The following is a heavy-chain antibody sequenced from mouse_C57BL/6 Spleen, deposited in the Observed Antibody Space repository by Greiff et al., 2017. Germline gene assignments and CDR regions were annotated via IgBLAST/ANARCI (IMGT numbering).Heavy chain of an antibody. Sequence: EVQLQQSGPELVKPGASVKMSCKASGYTFTDYNMHWVKQSHGKSLEWIGYINPNNGGTSYNQKFKGKATLTVNKSSSTAYMELRSLTSEDSAVYYGARSPLYGSSYDWYFDVWGTGTTVTVSS. J-gene: IGHJ1*03. D-gene: IGHD1-1*01. CDR2: INPNNGGT. CDR3: ARSPLYGSSYDWYFDV. CDR1: GYTFTDYN. V-gene: IGHV1-22*01.